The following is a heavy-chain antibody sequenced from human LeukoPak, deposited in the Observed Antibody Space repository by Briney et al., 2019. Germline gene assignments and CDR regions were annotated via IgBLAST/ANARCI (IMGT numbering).Heavy chain of an antibody. CDR2: ISGSGGST. J-gene: IGHJ4*02. CDR3: AKAYGDYPPGTVDY. V-gene: IGHV3-23*01. CDR1: GFTFSSYG. Sequence: PGGSLRLSCGASGFTFSSYGMSWVRQAPGKGLEWVSAISGSGGSTYYAGSVKGRFTISRDNSKNTLYLQTNSLRAEDTAVYYCAKAYGDYPPGTVDYWGQGTLVTVSS. D-gene: IGHD4-17*01.